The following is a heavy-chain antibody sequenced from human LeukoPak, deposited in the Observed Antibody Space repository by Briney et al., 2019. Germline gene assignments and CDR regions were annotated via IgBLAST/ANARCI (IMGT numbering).Heavy chain of an antibody. CDR3: ARYSSSLGFDY. V-gene: IGHV4-59*01. D-gene: IGHD6-6*01. Sequence: SETLSLTGTVSSDSISSYYWSWIRQPPGKGLEWIGYIYYSGTTKYNPSLKSRVTISIDTSKNQFSLKLSSVTAADTAVYYCARYSSSLGFDYWGQGTLVTVSS. CDR2: IYYSGTT. J-gene: IGHJ4*02. CDR1: SDSISSYY.